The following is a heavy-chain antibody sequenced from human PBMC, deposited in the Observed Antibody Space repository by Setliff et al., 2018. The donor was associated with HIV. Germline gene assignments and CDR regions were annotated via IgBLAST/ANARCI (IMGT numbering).Heavy chain of an antibody. CDR3: ARGDYPDYFDY. CDR1: GGSISSGGYY. V-gene: IGHV4-31*03. Sequence: SETLSLTCTVSGGSISSGGYYWSWIRQHPGKGLEWIGYISYSGSSYYNPSLKSRVTLSVDTSKIQFSLKLTSVTAADTAVYYCARGDYPDYFDYWGQGTLVTVSS. CDR2: ISYSGSS. D-gene: IGHD4-17*01. J-gene: IGHJ4*02.